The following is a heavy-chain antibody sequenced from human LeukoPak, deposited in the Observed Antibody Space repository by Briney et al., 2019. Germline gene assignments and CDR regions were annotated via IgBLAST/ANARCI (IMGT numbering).Heavy chain of an antibody. J-gene: IGHJ3*02. CDR2: ISSSSSYI. V-gene: IGHV3-21*01. CDR1: GFTFSSYS. Sequence: GGSLRLSCAASGFTFSSYSMNWVRQAPGKGLEWVSSISSSSSYIYYADSVKGRFTISRDNAKNSLYLQMNSLRAEDTAVYYCARWVVRVDTAMVTPGAFDIWGQGTMVTVSS. CDR3: ARWVVRVDTAMVTPGAFDI. D-gene: IGHD5-18*01.